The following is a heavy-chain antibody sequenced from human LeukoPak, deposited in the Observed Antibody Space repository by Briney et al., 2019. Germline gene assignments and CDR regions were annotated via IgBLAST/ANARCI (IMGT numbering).Heavy chain of an antibody. J-gene: IGHJ4*02. V-gene: IGHV4-59*01. CDR1: GGSISSYY. D-gene: IGHD3-10*01. Sequence: SETLSLTCNVSGGSISSYYWIWIRQPPGKGLEWIGYISYSGSTYYNPSLKSRVTISVDTSKNQFSLKLSSVTAADTAVYYCARGTSGSFDYWGQGTLVTVSS. CDR3: ARGTSGSFDY. CDR2: ISYSGST.